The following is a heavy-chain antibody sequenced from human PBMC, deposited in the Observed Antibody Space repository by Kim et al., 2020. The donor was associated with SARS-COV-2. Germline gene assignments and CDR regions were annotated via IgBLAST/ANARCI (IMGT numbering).Heavy chain of an antibody. CDR1: GYTFTGYY. Sequence: ASVKVSCKASGYTFTGYYMLWVRQAPGQGLEWMGWINPNSGGTNFTQKFQGRVTMTRDTSISTAYMELSRLTSDDTAVYYCARDRGYSVVVYSLDVWGQG. CDR3: ARDRGYSVVVYSLDV. D-gene: IGHD2-15*01. CDR2: INPNSGGT. J-gene: IGHJ6*02. V-gene: IGHV1-2*02.